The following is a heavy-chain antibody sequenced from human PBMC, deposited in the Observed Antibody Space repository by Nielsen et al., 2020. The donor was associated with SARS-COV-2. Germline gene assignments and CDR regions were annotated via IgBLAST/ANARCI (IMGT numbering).Heavy chain of an antibody. CDR3: ARDAISAHYGMDV. V-gene: IGHV1-2*02. D-gene: IGHD2-21*01. CDR1: GYTFTGYY. J-gene: IGHJ6*02. Sequence: GESLKISCAASGYTFTGYYMHWVRQAPGQGLEWMGWINPNSGGTNYAQKFQGRVTMTRDTSISTSYMELSGLRSDDTAVYYCARDAISAHYGMDVWGQGTTVTVSS. CDR2: INPNSGGT.